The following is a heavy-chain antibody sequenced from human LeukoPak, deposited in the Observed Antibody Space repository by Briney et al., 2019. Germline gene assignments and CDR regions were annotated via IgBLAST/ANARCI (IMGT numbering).Heavy chain of an antibody. Sequence: PGGSLRLSCAASGFTFSSYAMSWVRQAPGKGLEWVSTITGSGGRTYYADSVRGRFTISRDNSKNTLYLQMNSLRAEDTATYFCAKESPVAATGRSWFDSWGQGTLVTVSS. J-gene: IGHJ5*01. CDR2: ITGSGGRT. CDR1: GFTFSSYA. D-gene: IGHD6-13*01. V-gene: IGHV3-23*01. CDR3: AKESPVAATGRSWFDS.